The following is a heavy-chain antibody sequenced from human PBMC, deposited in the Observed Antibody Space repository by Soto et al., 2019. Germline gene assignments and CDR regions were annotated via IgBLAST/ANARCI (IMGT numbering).Heavy chain of an antibody. Sequence: EVQLVESGGGLVKPGESLRLSCAASGFAFSSAWMDWVRQPPGKGLEWVGHIRGRTSGGTADYAGPVEGRFTISRDDSKNTLYLQMNSLKTEDTAVYYCTWKGATFDYWGQGTLVTVSS. J-gene: IGHJ4*02. CDR2: IRGRTSGGTA. CDR1: GFAFSSAW. D-gene: IGHD1-26*01. CDR3: TWKGATFDY. V-gene: IGHV3-15*01.